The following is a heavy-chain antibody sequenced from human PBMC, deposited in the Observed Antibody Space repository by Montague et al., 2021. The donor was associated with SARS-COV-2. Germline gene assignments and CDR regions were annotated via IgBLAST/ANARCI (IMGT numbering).Heavy chain of an antibody. CDR3: ARVRVVVPGATYWFDP. CDR2: IYYSGSN. V-gene: IGHV4-31*03. J-gene: IGHJ5*02. CDR1: GGSISSGGYY. Sequence: TLSLTCTVSGGSISSGGYYWSWIRQHPGKGLEWIGYIYYSGSNYYNSSLKSRVTISVDTSKNQFSLKLSSVTAAATAVYYCARVRVVVPGATYWFDPWGQGTLVTVSS. D-gene: IGHD2-2*01.